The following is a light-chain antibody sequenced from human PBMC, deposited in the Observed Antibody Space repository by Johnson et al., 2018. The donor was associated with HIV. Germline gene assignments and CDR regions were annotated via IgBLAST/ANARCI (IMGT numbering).Light chain of an antibody. Sequence: QAVLTQPPSVSAAPGQKVTISCSGSTSNIGNNYVSWYQQLPGTALKLLIYDNNKRPSGIPDRFSGSKSGTSATLGITGLQTGDEADYYCGTWDSSLSAARVFGPGTKVTVL. J-gene: IGLJ1*01. V-gene: IGLV1-51*01. CDR1: TSNIGNNY. CDR3: GTWDSSLSAARV. CDR2: DNN.